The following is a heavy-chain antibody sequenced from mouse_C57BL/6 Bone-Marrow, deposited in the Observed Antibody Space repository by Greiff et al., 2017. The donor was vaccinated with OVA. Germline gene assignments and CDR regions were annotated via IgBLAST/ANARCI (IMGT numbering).Heavy chain of an antibody. CDR1: GYTFTSYW. Sequence: QVQLQQPGAELVKPGASVKMSCKASGYTFTSYWITWVKQRPGQGLEWIGDIYPGSGSTNYNEKFKSKATLTVDTSSSTAYMQLSSLTSEDSAVYYCARPYYSHWYFDVWGTGTTVTVSS. CDR2: IYPGSGST. V-gene: IGHV1-55*01. J-gene: IGHJ1*03. D-gene: IGHD1-1*01. CDR3: ARPYYSHWYFDV.